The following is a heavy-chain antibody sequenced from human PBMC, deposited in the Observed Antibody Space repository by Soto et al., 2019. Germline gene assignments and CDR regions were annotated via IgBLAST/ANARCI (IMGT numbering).Heavy chain of an antibody. V-gene: IGHV1-58*01. J-gene: IGHJ6*02. Sequence: QMQLVQSGPEVKKPGTSVKVSCKASGFTFTSSAVQWVRQARGQRLEWIGWIVVGSGNTNYAQKFQGRVTITRDMSTSTAYMELSSLRSEDTAVYYCAADGYPKQLVLKNYYYYYGMDVWGQGTTVTVSS. CDR3: AADGYPKQLVLKNYYYYYGMDV. D-gene: IGHD6-6*01. CDR1: GFTFTSSA. CDR2: IVVGSGNT.